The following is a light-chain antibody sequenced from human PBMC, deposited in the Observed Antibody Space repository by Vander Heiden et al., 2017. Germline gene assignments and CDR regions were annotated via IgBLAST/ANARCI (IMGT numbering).Light chain of an antibody. CDR3: QQYGSSSLFT. CDR1: QSVSSSY. Sequence: EIVLTQSPGTLSLSPGERATLSCRASQSVSSSYLAWYQQKPGQASRLLIYGASSRATGIPDRFSGSGYGTDFTLTISRREPEDFAVYYCQQYGSSSLFTFGPGTKVDIK. V-gene: IGKV3-20*01. J-gene: IGKJ3*01. CDR2: GAS.